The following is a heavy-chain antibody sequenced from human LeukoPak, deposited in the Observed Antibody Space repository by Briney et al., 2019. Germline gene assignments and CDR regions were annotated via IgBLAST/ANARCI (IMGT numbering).Heavy chain of an antibody. J-gene: IGHJ4*02. V-gene: IGHV4-61*01. Sequence: PSGTLSLTCTVSGGSVSSGSYYWSWIRQPPGKGLEWIGYIYYSGSTNYNPSLKSRVTISVDTSKNQFSLKLSSVTAADTAVYYCARAEETSSSWYGYYFDYWGQGTLVTVSS. D-gene: IGHD6-13*01. CDR3: ARAEETSSSWYGYYFDY. CDR1: GGSVSSGSYY. CDR2: IYYSGST.